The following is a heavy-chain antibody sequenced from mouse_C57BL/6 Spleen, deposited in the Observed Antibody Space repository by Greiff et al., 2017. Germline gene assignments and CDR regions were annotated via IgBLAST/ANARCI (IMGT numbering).Heavy chain of an antibody. Sequence: EVQRVESGGGLVKPGGSLKLSCAASGFAFSSSAMSWVRQTPEKRLEWVATISDGGRYTYYPDNVKGRFTISRDNAKNTLYLQMSHLKSEDTAMYYCARDVHYSNPFAYWGQGTLVTVSA. CDR1: GFAFSSSA. D-gene: IGHD2-5*01. CDR3: ARDVHYSNPFAY. J-gene: IGHJ3*01. CDR2: ISDGGRYT. V-gene: IGHV5-4*01.